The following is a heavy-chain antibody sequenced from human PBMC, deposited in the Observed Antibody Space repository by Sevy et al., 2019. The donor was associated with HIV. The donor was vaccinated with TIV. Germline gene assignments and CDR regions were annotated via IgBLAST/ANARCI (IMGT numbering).Heavy chain of an antibody. CDR2: INPDGKTT. V-gene: IGHV3-74*01. Sequence: GGSLRLSCAGAGFSFGNRWMHWVRQAPGKGLVWVSRINPDGKTTDYTASVKGRFTISRDNAKNTLYLQMDSLTAEDTVVYYCAKDMIVGVGDALDIWGQGTMVTVSS. CDR3: AKDMIVGVGDALDI. D-gene: IGHD3-22*01. CDR1: GFSFGNRW. J-gene: IGHJ3*02.